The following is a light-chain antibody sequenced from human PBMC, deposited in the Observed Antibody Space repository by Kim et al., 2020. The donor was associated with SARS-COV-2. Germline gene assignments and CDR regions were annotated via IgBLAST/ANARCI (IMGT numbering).Light chain of an antibody. CDR1: QSVSTY. V-gene: IGKV3-20*01. CDR2: SAS. CDR3: QQYGTSPPYT. J-gene: IGKJ2*01. Sequence: APGERATLSCSASQSVSTYLAWYQQKPGQAPRLLIYSASTRATGIPDRFSGGGSGTDFTLTISRLEPEDFAVYYCQQYGTSPPYTFGQGTKVDIK.